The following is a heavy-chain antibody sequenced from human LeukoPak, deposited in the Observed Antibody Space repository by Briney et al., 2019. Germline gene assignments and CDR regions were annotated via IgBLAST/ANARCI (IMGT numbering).Heavy chain of an antibody. CDR3: ANLDY. J-gene: IGHJ4*02. CDR2: INHSGST. V-gene: IGHV4-34*01. Sequence: PSETLSLTCAVYGGSFSGYYWSWIRQPPGKGLEWIGEINHSGSTNYNPSLKSRVTISVDTSKNQFSLKLSSVTAADAAVYYCANLDYWGQGTLVTVSS. CDR1: GGSFSGYY.